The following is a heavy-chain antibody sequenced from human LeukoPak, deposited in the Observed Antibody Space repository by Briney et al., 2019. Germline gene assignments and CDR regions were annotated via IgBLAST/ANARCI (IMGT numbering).Heavy chain of an antibody. CDR3: ARAYCGGDCSHFDY. CDR2: IYYSGST. J-gene: IGHJ4*02. CDR1: GGSISSGGYY. V-gene: IGHV4-31*03. D-gene: IGHD2-21*02. Sequence: PSETLSLTCTVSGGSISSGGYYWSWIRQHPGKGLEWIGYIYYSGSTYYNPSLKSRVTISVDMSKNQFSLKLSSVTAADTAVYYCARAYCGGDCSHFDYWGQGTLVTVSS.